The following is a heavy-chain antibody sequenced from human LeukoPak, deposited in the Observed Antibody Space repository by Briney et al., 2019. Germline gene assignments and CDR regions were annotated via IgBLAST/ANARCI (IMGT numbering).Heavy chain of an antibody. CDR2: ISSSSSYI. CDR3: ASEVTMVRGVGAFDI. CDR1: GFTFSSYS. V-gene: IGHV3-21*01. Sequence: GGSLRLSCAASGFTFSSYSMNWVRQAPGKGLEWVSSISSSSSYIYYADSVKGRFTISRDNAKNSLYLQMNSLRAEDTAVYYCASEVTMVRGVGAFDIWGQGTMVTVSS. J-gene: IGHJ3*02. D-gene: IGHD3-10*01.